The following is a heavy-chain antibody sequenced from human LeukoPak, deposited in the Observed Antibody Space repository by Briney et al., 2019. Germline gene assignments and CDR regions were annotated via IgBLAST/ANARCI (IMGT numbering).Heavy chain of an antibody. V-gene: IGHV1-18*04. CDR3: ARAVLLWFGESQSYGMDV. D-gene: IGHD3-10*01. CDR1: GYTFTSYG. J-gene: IGHJ6*04. CDR2: ISAYNGNT. Sequence: ASVKVSCKASGYTFTSYGISWVRQAPGQGLEWMGWISAYNGNTNYAQKLQGRVTMTTDTSTSTAYMELRGLRSDDTAVYYCARAVLLWFGESQSYGMDVWGKGTTVTVSS.